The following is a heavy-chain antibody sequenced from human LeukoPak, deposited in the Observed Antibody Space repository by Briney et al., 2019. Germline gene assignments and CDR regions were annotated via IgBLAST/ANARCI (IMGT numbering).Heavy chain of an antibody. CDR2: ISWNSGSI. Sequence: PGRSLRLSCAASGFTFDDYAMHWVRQAPGKGLEWVSGISWNSGSIGYADSVKGRFTISRDNAKNSLYLQMNSLRTEDTALYYCVKGRSYSSSWFDYWGQGTLVTVSS. V-gene: IGHV3-9*01. J-gene: IGHJ5*01. D-gene: IGHD6-13*01. CDR1: GFTFDDYA. CDR3: VKGRSYSSSWFDY.